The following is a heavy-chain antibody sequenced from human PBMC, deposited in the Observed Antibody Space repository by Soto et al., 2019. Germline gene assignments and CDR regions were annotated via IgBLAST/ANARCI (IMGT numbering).Heavy chain of an antibody. CDR2: VTGSTVIT. CDR3: AKYGDALFGQPVTAPALWY. CDR1: GGSFSGYY. D-gene: IGHD2-21*02. V-gene: IGHV3-23*01. J-gene: IGHJ4*02. Sequence: ETLSLTCAVYGGSFSGYYWSWIRQPPGKGLEWVSTVTGSTVITNYADSVKGRFTVFRDNSQSTLYLQMNSLVAEDTAVYYCAKYGDALFGQPVTAPALWYWGQGTLVTVSS.